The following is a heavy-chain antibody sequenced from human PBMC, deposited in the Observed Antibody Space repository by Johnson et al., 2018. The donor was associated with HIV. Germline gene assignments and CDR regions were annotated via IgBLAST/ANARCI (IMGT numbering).Heavy chain of an antibody. CDR1: GFNVSTNN. V-gene: IGHV3-53*01. J-gene: IGHJ3*02. CDR3: AKAGGYDSSGLNDAFDI. D-gene: IGHD3-22*01. Sequence: VQLVESGGGLIQPGGSLGLSCAASGFNVSTNNMNWVRQAPGKGLEWVSVIYSGGSTYYADSVKGRFTISRDNSKNTLYLQMNSLRAEDTAVYYCAKAGGYDSSGLNDAFDIWGQGTMVTVSS. CDR2: IYSGGST.